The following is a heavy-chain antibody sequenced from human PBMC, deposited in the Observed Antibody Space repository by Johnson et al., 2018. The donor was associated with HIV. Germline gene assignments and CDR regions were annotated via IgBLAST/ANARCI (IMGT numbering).Heavy chain of an antibody. CDR2: TSGSGGNT. D-gene: IGHD6-19*01. CDR1: GFTLADYA. J-gene: IGHJ3*02. V-gene: IGHV3-23*04. CDR3: ARERVAVTGPTRAFDI. Sequence: VQLVESGGGVVRPGGSLRLSCAASGFTLADYAMSWVRQAPGKGLVGVSSTSGSGGNTFYGDPVRGRFTTSRDNSKNTLHLQMNSLRPEDTAVYYCARERVAVTGPTRAFDIWGQGTMVIVSS.